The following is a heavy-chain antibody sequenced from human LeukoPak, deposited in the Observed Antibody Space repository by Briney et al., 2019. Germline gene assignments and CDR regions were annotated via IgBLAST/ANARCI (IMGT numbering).Heavy chain of an antibody. J-gene: IGHJ4*02. CDR1: GFTFSSYE. D-gene: IGHD2-8*01. CDR2: ISSSGSTI. Sequence: PGGSLRLSCAASGFTFSSYEMNWVRQAPGKGLEWVSYISSSGSTIYYADSVKGRFTMSRDNAKYSLYLQMNSLRAEDTAVYYCARGGIVPNYWGQGILVTVSS. V-gene: IGHV3-48*03. CDR3: ARGGIVPNY.